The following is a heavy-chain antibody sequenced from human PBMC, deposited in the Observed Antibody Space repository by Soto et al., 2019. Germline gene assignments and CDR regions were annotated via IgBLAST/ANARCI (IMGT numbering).Heavy chain of an antibody. V-gene: IGHV3-30-3*01. CDR1: GFTFKSYT. J-gene: IGHJ4*02. CDR3: VGASMWTGKGLEY. D-gene: IGHD3-10*02. Sequence: GGSLRLSCATSGFTFKSYTLHWVRQTPGRGLQWVAVISYDGSNKYYADSVRGRFTISRDNSNSTLYLQMNSLRADDSAVYYCVGASMWTGKGLEYWGQGALVTVS. CDR2: ISYDGSNK.